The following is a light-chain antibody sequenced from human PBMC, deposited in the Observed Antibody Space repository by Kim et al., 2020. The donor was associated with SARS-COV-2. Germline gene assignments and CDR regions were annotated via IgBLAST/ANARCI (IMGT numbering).Light chain of an antibody. CDR2: DAS. CDR1: QSVSSY. CDR3: QQRSNWPVIT. J-gene: IGKJ5*01. Sequence: SPGERATPSCRASQSVSSYVAWYQQKPGQAPRLLIYDASNRATGIPARFSGSGSGTDFTLTISSLEPEDFAVYYCQQRSNWPVITFGQGTRLEIK. V-gene: IGKV3-11*01.